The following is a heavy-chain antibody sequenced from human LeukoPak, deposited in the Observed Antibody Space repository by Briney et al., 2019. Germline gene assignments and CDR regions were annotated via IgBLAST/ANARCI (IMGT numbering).Heavy chain of an antibody. D-gene: IGHD5-24*01. V-gene: IGHV3-33*08. CDR2: IWHDGSER. CDR3: ARVSGGYNHGLGY. CDR1: GFTFRAYG. J-gene: IGHJ4*02. Sequence: PGGSLRLSCAASGFTFRAYGMHWVRQAPGKGLEGVAIIWHDGSERYAASVKGRFSISRDNSKNTVYLQMNSLRAEDTAVYYCARVSGGYNHGLGYWGQGTLVTVSS.